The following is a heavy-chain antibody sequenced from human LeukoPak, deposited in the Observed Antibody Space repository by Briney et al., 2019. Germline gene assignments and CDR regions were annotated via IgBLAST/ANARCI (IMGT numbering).Heavy chain of an antibody. Sequence: SGGSLRLSCAASGFIFINYDMNWVRQAPGKGLEWVSYISPSGATISYADSVKGRFTISRDNAKNSLYLQMNSLRAEDTAVYYCARDSDVGYWGQGTLVTVSS. J-gene: IGHJ4*02. V-gene: IGHV3-48*04. CDR3: ARDSDVGY. CDR2: ISPSGATI. CDR1: GFIFINYD.